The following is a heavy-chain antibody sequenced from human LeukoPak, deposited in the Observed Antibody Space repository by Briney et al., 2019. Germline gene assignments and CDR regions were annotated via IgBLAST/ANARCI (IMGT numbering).Heavy chain of an antibody. CDR1: GGSISSGGYY. Sequence: TLSLTCTVSGGSISSGGYYWSWIRQPPGKGLEWIGYIYHSGSTYYNPSLKSRVTISVDRSKNQFSLKLSSVTAADTAVYYCATEQLARPYYFDYWGQGTLVTVSS. V-gene: IGHV4-30-2*01. J-gene: IGHJ4*02. CDR2: IYHSGST. D-gene: IGHD6-6*01. CDR3: ATEQLARPYYFDY.